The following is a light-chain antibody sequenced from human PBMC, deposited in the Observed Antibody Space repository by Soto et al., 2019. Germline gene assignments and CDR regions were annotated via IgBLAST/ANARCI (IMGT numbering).Light chain of an antibody. Sequence: QSVLTQPPSVSGAPGQRVTISCTGNNSNLGAGYDVHWYQQLPGTAPKLLIYVTNNRPSGVPDRFSGSKSGTSASLAITGLRAEDEADYYCNSYTSGSTYVFGTGTKVTVL. CDR2: VTN. J-gene: IGLJ1*01. CDR1: NSNLGAGYD. CDR3: NSYTSGSTYV. V-gene: IGLV1-40*01.